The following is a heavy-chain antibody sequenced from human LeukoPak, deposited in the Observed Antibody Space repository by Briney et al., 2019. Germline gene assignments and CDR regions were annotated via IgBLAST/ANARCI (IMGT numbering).Heavy chain of an antibody. CDR1: GFTFSSYA. J-gene: IGHJ4*02. CDR2: ISYDGSNK. Sequence: PGGSLRLSCAASGFTFSSYAMHWVRQAPGKGLEWVAVISYDGSNKYYADSVKGRFTISRDNSKNTLYLQMNSLRAEDTAVYYCARVSGYSSGWYDYWGQGTLVTVSS. CDR3: ARVSGYSSGWYDY. V-gene: IGHV3-30-3*01. D-gene: IGHD6-19*01.